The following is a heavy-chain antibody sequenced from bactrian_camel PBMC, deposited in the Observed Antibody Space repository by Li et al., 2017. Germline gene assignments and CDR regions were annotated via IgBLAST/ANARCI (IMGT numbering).Heavy chain of an antibody. Sequence: HVQLVESGGALMQPGGSLTLSCTVSGFTFGNRYMAWVRQAPGKGLEWVASILSDGSKLFYSDNVKGRFTISKDDAKNTLYLQMNMLKPEDTAMYYCAGIGPCGEGRWPRLLSADEMDEWGQGTQVTVS. CDR2: ILSDGSKL. V-gene: IGHV3-2*01. J-gene: IGHJ4*01. CDR3: AGIGPCGEGRWPRLLSADEMDE. D-gene: IGHD1*01. CDR1: GFTFGNRY.